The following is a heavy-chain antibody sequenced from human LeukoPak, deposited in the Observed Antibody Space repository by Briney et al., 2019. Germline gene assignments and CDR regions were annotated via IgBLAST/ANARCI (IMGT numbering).Heavy chain of an antibody. V-gene: IGHV4-4*07. J-gene: IGHJ5*02. CDR3: ARDAYSSGWSERWFDP. Sequence: SETLSLTCTVSGGSISSYYWSWIRQPPGKGLEWIGRIYASGSTHYNPSLKSRVTMSVDTSKNQFSLKLSSVTAADTAVYYCARDAYSSGWSERWFDPWGQGTLVTVSS. D-gene: IGHD6-19*01. CDR2: IYASGST. CDR1: GGSISSYY.